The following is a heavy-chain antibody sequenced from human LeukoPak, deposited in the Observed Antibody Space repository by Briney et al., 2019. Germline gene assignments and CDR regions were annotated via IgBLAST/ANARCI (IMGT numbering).Heavy chain of an antibody. CDR3: ARVATVTTFDY. V-gene: IGHV3-30-3*01. J-gene: IGHJ4*02. CDR2: ISYDGSNK. D-gene: IGHD4-17*01. CDR1: GFTFSSYA. Sequence: GGSLRLSCAASGFTFSSYAMHWVRQAPGKGLEWVAVISYDGSNKYYADSVKGRFTISRDNSKNTLYLQMNSLRSEDTAVYYCARVATVTTFDYWGQGTLVTVSS.